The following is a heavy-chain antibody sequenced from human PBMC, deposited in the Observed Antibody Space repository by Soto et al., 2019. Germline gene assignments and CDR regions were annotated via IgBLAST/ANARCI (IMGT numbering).Heavy chain of an antibody. J-gene: IGHJ4*02. Sequence: PGGSLRLSCAASGFTFSSYSMYWVRQAPEKGLVWVSGINSDGTTTIYADSVKGRFTISRDNAKNTLYLQMNSLTVEDTAIYYCVRDIRWGQGTLVTVSS. CDR2: INSDGTTT. CDR1: GFTFSSYS. CDR3: VRDIR. V-gene: IGHV3-74*01.